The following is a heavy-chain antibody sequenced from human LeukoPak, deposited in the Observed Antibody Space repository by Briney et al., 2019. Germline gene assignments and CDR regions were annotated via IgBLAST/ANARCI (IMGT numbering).Heavy chain of an antibody. J-gene: IGHJ4*02. Sequence: RPGRSLRLSCAASGFTFSSYAMSWVRQAPGKGLEWVSAISGSGGSTYYADSVKGRFTISRDNSKNTLYLQMNSLRAEDTAVYYCAKSTHMLGWFYFDYWGQGTLVTVSS. CDR1: GFTFSSYA. CDR3: AKSTHMLGWFYFDY. V-gene: IGHV3-23*01. D-gene: IGHD4-23*01. CDR2: ISGSGGST.